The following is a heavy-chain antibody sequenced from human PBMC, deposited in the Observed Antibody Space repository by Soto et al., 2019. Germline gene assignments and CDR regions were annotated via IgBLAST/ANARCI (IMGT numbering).Heavy chain of an antibody. V-gene: IGHV1-8*01. D-gene: IGHD3-10*01. CDR2: INPNSGNI. CDR3: ARGRASGSYYLLDY. CDR1: GDTFTTYD. J-gene: IGHJ4*02. Sequence: ASVKVSCKASGDTFTTYDINWVRQATGHGLEWMGWINPNSGNIGYAQRFQGRVTMTRDTAIRTAYMEVSSLRSNDTAVYYCARGRASGSYYLLDYWGQGTLVTISS.